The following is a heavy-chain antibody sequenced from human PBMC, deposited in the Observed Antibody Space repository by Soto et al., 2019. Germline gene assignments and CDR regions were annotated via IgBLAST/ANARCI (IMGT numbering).Heavy chain of an antibody. CDR3: ARDVVRYCSSTSCYDYYYYYMDV. CDR1: GFTFSSNR. D-gene: IGHD2-2*01. Sequence: GGSLRLSCAASGFTFSSNRMSWVRQAPGKGLEWVANIKQDGSEKYYVDSVKGRFTISRDNAKNSLYLQMNSLRAEDTAVYYCARDVVRYCSSTSCYDYYYYYMDVWGKGTTVTVSS. J-gene: IGHJ6*03. V-gene: IGHV3-7*01. CDR2: IKQDGSEK.